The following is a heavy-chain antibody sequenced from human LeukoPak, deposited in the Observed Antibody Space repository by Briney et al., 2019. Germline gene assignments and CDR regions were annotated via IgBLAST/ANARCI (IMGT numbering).Heavy chain of an antibody. Sequence: GGSLRLSCAASGFTFSNFWMAWVRQAPGKGLEWVAHIKEDGSDKKYVDSVKGRFTISRDNPKNSLYLQMNSLRVEDTAVYYCARGEYFFDYWGQGTLVTVPS. J-gene: IGHJ4*02. CDR2: IKEDGSDK. V-gene: IGHV3-7*04. CDR3: ARGEYFFDY. CDR1: GFTFSNFW.